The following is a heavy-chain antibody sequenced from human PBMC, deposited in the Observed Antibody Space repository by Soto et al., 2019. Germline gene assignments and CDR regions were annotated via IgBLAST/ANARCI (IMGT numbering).Heavy chain of an antibody. CDR3: ARDMYSSDYFVKWFEP. J-gene: IGHJ5*02. D-gene: IGHD6-19*01. Sequence: QVRLVESGGGVVQPGRSLRLSCTASGFSFSSYAMYWFRQPPGKGLEWVAVISHDGINKHYADSVKGRVTVSRDNYNHSLDLQLNSLRGEDTAMYYCARDMYSSDYFVKWFEPCGQGTLVTVSS. CDR2: ISHDGINK. CDR1: GFSFSSYA. V-gene: IGHV3-30-3*01.